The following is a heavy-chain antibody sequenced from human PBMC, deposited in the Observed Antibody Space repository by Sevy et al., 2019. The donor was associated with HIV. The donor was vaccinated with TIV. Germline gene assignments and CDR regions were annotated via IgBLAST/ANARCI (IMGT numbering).Heavy chain of an antibody. Sequence: SETLSLTCLVSDASITTNYWSWIRQAPGKGLEWIGYFFHSGTTNYNRSLKSPVTISGDTSKNEFSLRLTSVTAADTAVYYCARSRAYPRDSDDGFANWGQGTMVTVSS. CDR1: DASITTNY. D-gene: IGHD2-21*01. CDR3: ARSRAYPRDSDDGFAN. CDR2: FFHSGTT. V-gene: IGHV4-59*01. J-gene: IGHJ3*02.